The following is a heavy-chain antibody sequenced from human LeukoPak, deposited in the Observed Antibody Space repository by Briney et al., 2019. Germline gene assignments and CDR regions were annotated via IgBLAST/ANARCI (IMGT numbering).Heavy chain of an antibody. Sequence: GGSLRLSWAVSGFTFSIYDMHWVRQAPGKGLEWVAFIRYDGGIKYYADSVKGRFTISKDNSENTVPLQMNSLTPEDTAFYYCTKLAAASPDDWGQGTLVTVSS. CDR1: GFTFSIYD. D-gene: IGHD6-13*01. V-gene: IGHV3-30*02. CDR3: TKLAAASPDD. CDR2: IRYDGGIK. J-gene: IGHJ4*02.